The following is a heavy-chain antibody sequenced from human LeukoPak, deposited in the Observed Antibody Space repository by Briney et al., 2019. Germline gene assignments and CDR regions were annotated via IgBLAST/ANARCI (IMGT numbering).Heavy chain of an antibody. CDR3: AKDGLLGCSSTSCYLGVDY. CDR1: GFTFSSYA. Sequence: GGSLRLSCAASGFTFSSYAMSWVRQAPRKGLEWVSAISGSGGSTYYADSVKGRFTISRDNSKNTLYLQMNSLRAEDTAVYYCAKDGLLGCSSTSCYLGVDYWGQGTLVTVSS. D-gene: IGHD2-2*01. J-gene: IGHJ4*02. CDR2: ISGSGGST. V-gene: IGHV3-23*01.